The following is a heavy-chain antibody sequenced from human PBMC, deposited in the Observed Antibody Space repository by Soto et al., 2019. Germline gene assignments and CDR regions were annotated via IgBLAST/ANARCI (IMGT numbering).Heavy chain of an antibody. V-gene: IGHV4-4*02. J-gene: IGHJ4*01. D-gene: IGHD7-27*01. CDR1: GASISGSVR. CDR2: VFHSGGA. Sequence: SETLSLTCAVYGASISGSVRWNWVRQPPGKGLEWIGEVFHSGGANYNPSLKSRVSMSVDTSRSQFSLELHSVTAAHTSVYYCARKAWVRFDFWGHGIMVTVP. CDR3: ARKAWVRFDF.